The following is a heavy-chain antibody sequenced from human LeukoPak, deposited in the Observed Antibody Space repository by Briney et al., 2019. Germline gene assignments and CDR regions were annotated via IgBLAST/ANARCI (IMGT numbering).Heavy chain of an antibody. Sequence: GGSLRLSCAASGFTFSSYVMSWVRQAPGKGPEWVSSISGSGGSTYSADSVKGRFTISRDNSKNTLYLQMNSLRAEDTAVYYCAKVLWVADYTDYVYFDSWGQGTLLTVSS. CDR1: GFTFSSYV. CDR3: AKVLWVADYTDYVYFDS. V-gene: IGHV3-23*01. D-gene: IGHD4-11*01. J-gene: IGHJ4*02. CDR2: ISGSGGST.